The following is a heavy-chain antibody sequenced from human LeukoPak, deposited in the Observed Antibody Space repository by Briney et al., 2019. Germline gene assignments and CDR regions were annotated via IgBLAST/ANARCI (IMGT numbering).Heavy chain of an antibody. CDR2: ISSDGDST. D-gene: IGHD1-1*01. CDR3: VKSSASTGPNCFDP. V-gene: IGHV3-64D*09. CDR1: VFTFTTYA. J-gene: IGHJ5*02. Sequence: SGGSLRLSCSASVFTFTTYAMHCVPQAPGKGVEYVSAISSDGDSTYNEDSVKGRFTISRDNSKNTLYLQMSSMRTEDTAVYYCVKSSASTGPNCFDPWGQGTLVTVSS.